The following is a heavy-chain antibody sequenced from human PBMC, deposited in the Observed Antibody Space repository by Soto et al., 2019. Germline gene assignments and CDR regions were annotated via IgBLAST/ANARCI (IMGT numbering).Heavy chain of an antibody. V-gene: IGHV3-11*01. J-gene: IGHJ6*02. CDR2: ISSSGTTI. CDR1: GFTFSDYY. CDR3: ASGNRGLLTYGMDG. Sequence: QVQLVESGGGLVKPGGSLRLSCAASGFTFSDYYMRWIRQAPGKGLEWVSYISSSGTTIYYADSVKGRFTISRDNAKNSLYLQMNSLRADDTAAYYCASGNRGLLTYGMDGWGQGTTVTVSS. D-gene: IGHD2-15*01.